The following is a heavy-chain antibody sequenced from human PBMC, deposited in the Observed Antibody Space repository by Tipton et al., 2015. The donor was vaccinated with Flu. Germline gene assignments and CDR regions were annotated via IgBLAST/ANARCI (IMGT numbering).Heavy chain of an antibody. D-gene: IGHD3-22*01. J-gene: IGHJ4*02. CDR2: IYYSGST. CDR1: GGSISSYY. Sequence: TLSLTCTVSGGSISSYYWSWIRQPPGKGLEWIGYIYYSGSTNYNPSLKSRVTISVDTSKNQFPVKLSSVTAADTAVYYCARDRVDSSGFIDYWGQGTLVTVSS. CDR3: ARDRVDSSGFIDY. V-gene: IGHV4-59*01.